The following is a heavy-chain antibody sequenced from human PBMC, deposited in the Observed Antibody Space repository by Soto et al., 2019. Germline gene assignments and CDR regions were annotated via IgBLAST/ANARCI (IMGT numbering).Heavy chain of an antibody. CDR3: ARDGSSGYADFDY. D-gene: IGHD5-12*01. J-gene: IGHJ4*02. CDR2: IIPIFGTA. CDR1: GGTFSSYA. V-gene: IGHV1-69*13. Sequence: SVKVSCKASGGTFSSYAISWVRQAPGQGLEWMGGIIPIFGTANYAQKFQGRVTITADESTSTAYMELSSLRSEDTAVYYCARDGSSGYADFDYWGQGTLVTVSS.